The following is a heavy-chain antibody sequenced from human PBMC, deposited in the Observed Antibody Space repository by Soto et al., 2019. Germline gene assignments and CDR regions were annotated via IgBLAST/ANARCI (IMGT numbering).Heavy chain of an antibody. J-gene: IGHJ5*02. CDR1: GGTFSSYA. Sequence: RASVKVSCKASGGTFSSYAISWVRQAPGQGLEWMGGIIPIFGTANYAQKFQGRVTITADESTSTAYMELSSLRSEDTAVYYCARGPVVAATGSPGSWFDPWGQGTLVTVSS. CDR3: ARGPVVAATGSPGSWFDP. CDR2: IIPIFGTA. V-gene: IGHV1-69*13. D-gene: IGHD2-15*01.